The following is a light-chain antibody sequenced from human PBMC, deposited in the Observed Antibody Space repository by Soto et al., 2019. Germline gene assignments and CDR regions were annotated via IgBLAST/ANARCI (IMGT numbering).Light chain of an antibody. Sequence: QSALTQPASVSGSPGQSITISCTGTSSDVGGSNYVSWYQQHPGKAPKLVISEVSNRPSGVSNRFSGSKSGNTASLTISGLQAEDEADYYCTSYAGSYSVVFGGGTKVTVL. CDR3: TSYAGSYSVV. J-gene: IGLJ2*01. CDR2: EVS. CDR1: SSDVGGSNY. V-gene: IGLV2-14*01.